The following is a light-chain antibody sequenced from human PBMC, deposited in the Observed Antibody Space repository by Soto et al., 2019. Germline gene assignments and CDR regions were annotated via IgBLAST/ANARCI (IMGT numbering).Light chain of an antibody. J-gene: IGKJ1*01. CDR1: QSISNW. Sequence: IQVTQSASTLSASVGDRVSISCRASQSISNWLAWYQQKPGKVPKLLIYDASSLESGVPSRFSGSGSGTEFTLTISGLQPDDFATYYCQRYNSYSRTFGQGTKVDI. V-gene: IGKV1-5*01. CDR2: DAS. CDR3: QRYNSYSRT.